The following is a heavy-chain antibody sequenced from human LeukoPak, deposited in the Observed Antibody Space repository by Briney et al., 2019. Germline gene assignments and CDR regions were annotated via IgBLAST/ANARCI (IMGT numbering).Heavy chain of an antibody. CDR2: ISGSGGST. CDR1: GFTFSSYW. CDR3: AKMLSSRQWLVLWNGNEYFQH. J-gene: IGHJ1*01. Sequence: PGGSLRLSCAASGFTFSSYWMSWVRQAPGKGLEWVSAISGSGGSTYYADSVKGRFTISRDNSKNTLYLQMNSLRAEDTAVYYCAKMLSSRQWLVLWNGNEYFQHWGQGTLVTVSS. D-gene: IGHD6-19*01. V-gene: IGHV3-23*01.